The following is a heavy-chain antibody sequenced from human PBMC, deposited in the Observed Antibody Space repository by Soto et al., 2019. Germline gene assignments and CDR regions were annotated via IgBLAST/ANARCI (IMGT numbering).Heavy chain of an antibody. D-gene: IGHD6-13*01. J-gene: IGHJ4*02. CDR3: ASGSSASAYIDS. CDR2: LYNTVSS. V-gene: IGHV4-61*03. Sequence: QVQLQESGPGLVKPSETLSLTCAVSGCSVNSGTYYWSWIRQPPGKGLEWIGYLYNTVSSDYTPTLSSRVTISIDTSKNHFSLILSSATAADKAVYFCASGSSASAYIDSWGQGTLVTVSS. CDR1: GCSVNSGTYY.